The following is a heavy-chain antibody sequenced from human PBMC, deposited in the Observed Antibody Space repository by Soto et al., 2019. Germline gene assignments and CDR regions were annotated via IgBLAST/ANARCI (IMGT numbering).Heavy chain of an antibody. CDR1: GFTSRGYW. D-gene: IGHD3-22*01. Sequence: EVQLVESGGGLVQPGGPLKPPCKPPGFTSRGYWMHWVRKVPGKELVWVSRFSPVGRSKTPADAVRGRFTISRDNAKNTLYLQMNSLRPEDTAVYYCVRPRYDGSGTPFDYWGQGALVTVSS. V-gene: IGHV3-74*01. J-gene: IGHJ4*02. CDR3: VRPRYDGSGTPFDY. CDR2: FSPVGRSK.